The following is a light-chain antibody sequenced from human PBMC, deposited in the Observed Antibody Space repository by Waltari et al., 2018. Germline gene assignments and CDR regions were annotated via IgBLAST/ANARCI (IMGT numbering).Light chain of an antibody. CDR2: DVS. CDR3: CSYTSSRTVV. V-gene: IGLV2-14*03. J-gene: IGLJ3*02. CDR1: SSDIGGYHF. Sequence: QSALTQPASVSGSPGQSTTISCTGSSSDIGGYHFVSWYQQHPGKAPNVMIYDVSNGPSGISVRFSGSKSGNTASLTISGLQAEDEADYYCCSYTSSRTVVFGGGTKLTVL.